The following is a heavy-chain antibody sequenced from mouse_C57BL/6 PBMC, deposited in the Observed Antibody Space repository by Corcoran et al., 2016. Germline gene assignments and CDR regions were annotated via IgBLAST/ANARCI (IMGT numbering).Heavy chain of an antibody. J-gene: IGHJ1*03. CDR2: INPNNGGT. Sequence: EVQLQQSGPELVKPGASVKIPCKASGYTFTDYNMDWVKQSHGKSLEWIGDINPNNGGTIYNQKFKGKATLTVDKSSSTAYMELRSLTSEDTAVYDCARWRPVGYFDVWGTGTTVTVSS. CDR1: GYTFTDYN. V-gene: IGHV1-18*01. CDR3: ARWRPVGYFDV.